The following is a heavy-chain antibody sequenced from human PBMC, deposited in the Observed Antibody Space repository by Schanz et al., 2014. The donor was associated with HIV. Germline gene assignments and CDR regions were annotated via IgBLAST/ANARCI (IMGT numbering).Heavy chain of an antibody. CDR3: ARGRFCSGGSCYHDY. D-gene: IGHD2-15*01. Sequence: QVQLVQSGAEVKKPGASVKVSCKASGYTFTRYDINWVRQATGQGLEWMGWMNPNSGNTGYAQKFQGRVTMTRNTSINTAYMGLSSLRSEDTAVYYCARGRFCSGGSCYHDYWGQGTLVTVSS. V-gene: IGHV1-8*01. CDR1: GYTFTRYD. J-gene: IGHJ4*02. CDR2: MNPNSGNT.